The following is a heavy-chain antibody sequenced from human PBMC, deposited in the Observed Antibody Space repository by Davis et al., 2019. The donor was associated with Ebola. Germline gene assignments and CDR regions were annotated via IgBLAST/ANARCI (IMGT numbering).Heavy chain of an antibody. CDR1: GYTFNSYY. Sequence: ASVKVSCKASGYTFNSYYIHWVRQAPGQGLEWMGWISAYNGNTNYAQKLQGRVTMTTDTSTNTAYMELRSLRSDDTAVYYCARNRPLYDILTGDSGMDVWGQGTTVTVSS. D-gene: IGHD3-9*01. CDR2: ISAYNGNT. CDR3: ARNRPLYDILTGDSGMDV. J-gene: IGHJ6*02. V-gene: IGHV1-18*04.